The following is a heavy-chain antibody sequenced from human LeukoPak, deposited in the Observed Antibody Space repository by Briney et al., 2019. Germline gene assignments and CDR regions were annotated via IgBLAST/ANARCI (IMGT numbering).Heavy chain of an antibody. Sequence: PGGSLRLSCAASGFTFSSYGMHWVRQAPGKGLEWVAFIRYDGSNKYYADSVKGRFTISRDNSKNTLYLQMNSLRAEDTAVYYCARDSYVVVVAATRGWFDPWGQGTLVTVSS. CDR1: GFTFSSYG. D-gene: IGHD2-15*01. CDR3: ARDSYVVVVAATRGWFDP. J-gene: IGHJ5*02. V-gene: IGHV3-30*02. CDR2: IRYDGSNK.